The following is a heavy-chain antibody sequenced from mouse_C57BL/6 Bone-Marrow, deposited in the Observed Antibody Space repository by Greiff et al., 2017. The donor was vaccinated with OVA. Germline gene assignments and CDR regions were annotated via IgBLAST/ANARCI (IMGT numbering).Heavy chain of an antibody. CDR1: GYTFTDYY. J-gene: IGHJ1*03. CDR3: ARGDWDFDV. V-gene: IGHV1-26*01. CDR2: INPNNGGT. Sequence: VQLQQSGPELVKPGASVKISCKASGYTFTDYYMNWVKQSHGKSLEWIGDINPNNGGTSYNQKFKGKATLTVDKSSSTAYMELRSLTSEDSAVYYCARGDWDFDVWGTGTTVTVSS.